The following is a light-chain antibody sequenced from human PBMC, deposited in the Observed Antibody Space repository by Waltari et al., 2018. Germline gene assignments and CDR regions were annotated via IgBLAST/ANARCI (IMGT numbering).Light chain of an antibody. CDR3: QQYGSSVMYT. CDR2: VAS. V-gene: IGKV3-20*01. CDR1: QSLPKKF. Sequence: VLTQSPGNLSFSLGERATLSCRASQSLPKKFFAWYQQKPGQAPRLLIYVASSRAAGIPDSFSGSGSGADFTLTISRLEPEDSAVYCCQQYGSSVMYTFGQGTKLEIK. J-gene: IGKJ2*01.